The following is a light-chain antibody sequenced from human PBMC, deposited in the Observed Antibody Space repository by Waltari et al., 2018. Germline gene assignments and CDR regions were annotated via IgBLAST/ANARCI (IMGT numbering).Light chain of an antibody. J-gene: IGLJ3*02. CDR1: SSDVGGYDF. CDR2: DVN. Sequence: QSALTQPRPVSGSPGQAVTISCTGTSSDVGGYDFVSWYQHHPGKAPKVMISDVNKRPSGVPDRFSGSNSGNTASLTTSGLQAEDEADYYCCSYAGSYTWVLGGGTQLTVL. CDR3: CSYAGSYTWV. V-gene: IGLV2-11*01.